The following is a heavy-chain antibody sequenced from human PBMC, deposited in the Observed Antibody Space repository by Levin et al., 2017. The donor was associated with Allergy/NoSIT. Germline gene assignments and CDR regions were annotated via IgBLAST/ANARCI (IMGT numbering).Heavy chain of an antibody. CDR2: IHPGDFET. CDR1: GYTFTNYW. D-gene: IGHD6-19*01. Sequence: LGESLKISCQGSGYTFTNYWIGWVRLVPGKGLEWVGIIHPGDFETTYSPSFEGQVTISADRSINTAYLQWSSLRASDSGIYYCARRRDEGLVRPAIDHWFDPWGPGTLVAVSS. V-gene: IGHV5-51*01. J-gene: IGHJ5*02. CDR3: ARRRDEGLVRPAIDHWFDP.